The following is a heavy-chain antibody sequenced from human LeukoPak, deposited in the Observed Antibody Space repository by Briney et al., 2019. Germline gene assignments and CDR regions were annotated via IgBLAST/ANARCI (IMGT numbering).Heavy chain of an antibody. CDR2: ISGSGGST. J-gene: IGHJ4*02. D-gene: IGHD6-6*01. V-gene: IGHV3-23*01. CDR3: AKWDSSSSNFDY. Sequence: PVGSLSLSCAATGFTFSSYAMSWVGPAPGKGLEWVSAISGSGGSTYYADSVKGRFTIPRDNSKNTLYLQMNSLRAEDTAVYYCAKWDSSSSNFDYWGQGTLVTVSS. CDR1: GFTFSSYA.